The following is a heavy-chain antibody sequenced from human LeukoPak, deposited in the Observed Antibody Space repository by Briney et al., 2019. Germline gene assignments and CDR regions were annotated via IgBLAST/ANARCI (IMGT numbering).Heavy chain of an antibody. CDR2: IWSDGGEK. Sequence: GGSLRLSCAASGFTFSLYGMHWVRQAPGKGLEWVAIIWSDGGEKYYADSVKGRFTISRDNSKNTLFLQMNSLRTEDTAVYYCAKVHLTYYYDSDGYGFQDHWGQGALVTVSS. J-gene: IGHJ4*02. CDR3: AKVHLTYYYDSDGYGFQDH. CDR1: GFTFSLYG. D-gene: IGHD3-22*01. V-gene: IGHV3-30*02.